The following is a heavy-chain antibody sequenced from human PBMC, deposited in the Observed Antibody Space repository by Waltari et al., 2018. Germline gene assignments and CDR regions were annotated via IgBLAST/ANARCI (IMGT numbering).Heavy chain of an antibody. CDR2: IYYSGST. CDR3: ARHGIAVAGKGFDY. D-gene: IGHD6-19*01. V-gene: IGHV4-39*01. J-gene: IGHJ4*02. CDR1: GGSISSSSYY. Sequence: QLQLQESGPGLVKPSETLSLTCTVSGGSISSSSYYWGWIRQPPGKGLEWIGSIYYSGSTYYNPSLKSRVTISVDTSKNQFSLKLSSVTAADTAVYYCARHGIAVAGKGFDYWGQGTLVTVSS.